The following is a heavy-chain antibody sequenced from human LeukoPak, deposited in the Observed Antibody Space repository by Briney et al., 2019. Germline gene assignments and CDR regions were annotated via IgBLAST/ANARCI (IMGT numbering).Heavy chain of an antibody. D-gene: IGHD1-26*01. CDR2: ISGSGGST. CDR1: GFTFSNYA. J-gene: IGHJ5*02. CDR3: AKDQYSGSYYWFDP. Sequence: GGSLRLSCAASGFTFSNYAMSWVRQAPGKGLEWVSSISGSGGSTYYVDSVKGWFTISRDNSKNTLYLQMNSLRAEDTAVYYCAKDQYSGSYYWFDPWGQGTLVTVSS. V-gene: IGHV3-23*01.